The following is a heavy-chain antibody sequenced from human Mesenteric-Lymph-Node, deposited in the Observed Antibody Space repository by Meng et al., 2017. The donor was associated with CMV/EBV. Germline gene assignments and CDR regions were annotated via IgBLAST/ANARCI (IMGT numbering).Heavy chain of an antibody. CDR1: GYTFSSYD. CDR2: ISAYNGNT. Sequence: ASVKVSCKASGYTFSSYDITWVRQAPGQGLEWMGWISAYNGNTDYAQKLQGRVTMTTDTSTSTAYMELRSLRSDDTAVYFCARGGPGTAFDYWGHGTLVTVSS. V-gene: IGHV1-18*01. CDR3: ARGGPGTAFDY. J-gene: IGHJ4*01. D-gene: IGHD1-7*01.